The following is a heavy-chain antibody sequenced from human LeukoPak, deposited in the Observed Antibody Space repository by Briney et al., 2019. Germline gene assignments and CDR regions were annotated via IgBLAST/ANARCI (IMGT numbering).Heavy chain of an antibody. CDR1: GGSISSYY. V-gene: IGHV4-4*07. CDR2: IYTSGST. Sequence: SETLSLTCTVSGGSISSYYWSWIRQPAGKGLEWIGRIYTSGSTNYNPSLKSRVTMSVDTSKNQFSLKLSSVTAADTAVYYCATITTVTTTYYYYMDVWGKGTTVTVSS. CDR3: ATITTVTTTYYYYMDV. J-gene: IGHJ6*03. D-gene: IGHD4-17*01.